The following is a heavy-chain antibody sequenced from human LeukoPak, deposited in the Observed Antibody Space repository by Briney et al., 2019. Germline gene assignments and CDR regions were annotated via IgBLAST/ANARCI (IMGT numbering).Heavy chain of an antibody. D-gene: IGHD2-15*01. V-gene: IGHV3-7*01. J-gene: IGHJ4*02. CDR3: VQGWRDT. CDR2: IKQDSSEK. Sequence: GGSLRLSCAAPGFNFSHHWMSWVRQAPGKGLEWVANIKQDSSEKYYVDSVKGRFNISRDNAKNSLYLQMNTLRAEDTAVYYCVQGWRDTWGQGTLVTVSS. CDR1: GFNFSHHW.